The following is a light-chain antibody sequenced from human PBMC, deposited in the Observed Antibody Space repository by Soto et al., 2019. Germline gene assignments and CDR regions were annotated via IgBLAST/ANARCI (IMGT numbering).Light chain of an antibody. CDR1: QSLVHSDGNTY. CDR3: MQASQFPWT. V-gene: IGKV2-24*01. Sequence: DVVLTQTPLSSPVTVGQPASISCRSSQSLVHSDGNTYLRWLHQRPGQPPRLLIYKISMRFSGVPDIVRGSGAGTDFTLKISSGETEDVGDDYCMQASQFPWTFGQGTKAEIK. CDR2: KIS. J-gene: IGKJ1*01.